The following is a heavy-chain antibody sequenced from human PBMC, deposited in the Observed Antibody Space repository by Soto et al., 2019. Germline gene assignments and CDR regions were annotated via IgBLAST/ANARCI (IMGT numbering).Heavy chain of an antibody. D-gene: IGHD2-15*01. CDR2: LYHSGSP. Sequence: SETLYLTCTVSGFSISSNHYWACVRQPRGKGLEWIGSLYHSGSPFYNPSLKSRVTISMDTSKSQFSLRPTSVTAADTAVYYCASGRVGSVTLHYYSYYYALDVWGQGTTVTVYS. CDR1: GFSISSNHY. V-gene: IGHV4-38-2*02. J-gene: IGHJ6*02. CDR3: ASGRVGSVTLHYYSYYYALDV.